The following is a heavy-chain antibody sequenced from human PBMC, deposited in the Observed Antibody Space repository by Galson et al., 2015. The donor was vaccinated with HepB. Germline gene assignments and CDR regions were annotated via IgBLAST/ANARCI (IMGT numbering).Heavy chain of an antibody. CDR1: GFTFSDYY. V-gene: IGHV3-11*06. D-gene: IGHD6-13*01. Sequence: SLRLSCAASGFTFSDYYMSWIRQAPGKGLEWVSYISSSSSYTNYADSVKGRFTISRDNAKNSLYLQMNSLRAEDTAVYYYARAIRQQLVPGWFDPRGQGTLVTVSS. CDR2: ISSSSSYT. J-gene: IGHJ5*02. CDR3: ARAIRQQLVPGWFDP.